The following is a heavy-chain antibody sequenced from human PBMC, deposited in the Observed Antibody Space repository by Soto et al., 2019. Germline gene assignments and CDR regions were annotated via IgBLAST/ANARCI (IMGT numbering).Heavy chain of an antibody. Sequence: GESLKITCKGSGYSFAGYWITWVRQKPGKGLEWMGRIDPSDSQTYYSPSFRGHVTISATKSITTVFLQWSSLRASDTAMYYCARQIYDSDTGPNFQYYFDSWGQGTPVTVSS. V-gene: IGHV5-10-1*01. CDR1: GYSFAGYW. CDR2: IDPSDSQT. CDR3: ARQIYDSDTGPNFQYYFDS. D-gene: IGHD3-22*01. J-gene: IGHJ4*02.